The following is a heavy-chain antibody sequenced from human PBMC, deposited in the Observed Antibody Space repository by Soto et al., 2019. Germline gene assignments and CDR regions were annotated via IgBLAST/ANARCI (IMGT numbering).Heavy chain of an antibody. CDR2: ISGSGGST. CDR1: GFTFSSYA. V-gene: IGHV3-23*01. D-gene: IGHD2-15*01. CDR3: AKDHCSGGSCYFTQLFDY. J-gene: IGHJ4*02. Sequence: GGSLRLSCAASGFTFSSYAMSWVRQAPGKGLEWVSAISGSGGSTYYADSVKGRFTISRGNSKNTLYLQMNSLRAEDTAVYYCAKDHCSGGSCYFTQLFDYWGQGTLVTVSS.